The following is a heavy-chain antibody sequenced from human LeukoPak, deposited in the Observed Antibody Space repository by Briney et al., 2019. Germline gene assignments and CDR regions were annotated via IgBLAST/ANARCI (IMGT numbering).Heavy chain of an antibody. Sequence: PSETLSLTCAVYVGSFSGYYWSWIRQPPGKGLEWIGEINHSGSTNYNPSLKSRVTISVDTSKNQFSLKLSSVTAADTAVYYCARGFSYGDYEVLYFDYWGQGTLVTVSS. CDR1: VGSFSGYY. V-gene: IGHV4-34*01. CDR2: INHSGST. D-gene: IGHD4-17*01. CDR3: ARGFSYGDYEVLYFDY. J-gene: IGHJ4*02.